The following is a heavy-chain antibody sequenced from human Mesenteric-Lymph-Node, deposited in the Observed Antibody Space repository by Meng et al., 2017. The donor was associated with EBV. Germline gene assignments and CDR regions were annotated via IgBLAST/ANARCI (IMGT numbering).Heavy chain of an antibody. V-gene: IGHV4-39*01. CDR2: VYCSGTT. J-gene: IGHJ4*02. CDR1: GASSFSRCYC. D-gene: IGHD1-26*01. Sequence: LQWWCAGVVKLWDPVALRCTVAGASSFSRCYCWGWFRQPTGRGLEWVGSVYCSGTTYSDPFNNGRDTISVDTSKNQFSLRLSSVTAGDSAVYYCATQSRGSYSYWGQGTLVTVSS. CDR3: ATQSRGSYSY.